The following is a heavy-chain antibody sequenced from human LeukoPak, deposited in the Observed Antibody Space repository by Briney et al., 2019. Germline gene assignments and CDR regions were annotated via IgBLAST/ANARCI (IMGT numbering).Heavy chain of an antibody. V-gene: IGHV3-7*01. D-gene: IGHD4-17*01. CDR1: GFTFSSYW. CDR3: ARAPGEGWFDP. J-gene: IGHJ5*02. Sequence: GGSLRLSCAASGFTFSSYWMSWVRQAPGTGLEWVASIKQDGSEKYYVDSVKGRFTISRDNTKNSLYLQMNSLRAEDTALYYCARAPGEGWFDPWGQGTLVTVSS. CDR2: IKQDGSEK.